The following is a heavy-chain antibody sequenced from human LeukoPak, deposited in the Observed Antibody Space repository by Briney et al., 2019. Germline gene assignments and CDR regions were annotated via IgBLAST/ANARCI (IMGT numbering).Heavy chain of an antibody. CDR2: ISAYNGNT. CDR1: GYAFTSYG. J-gene: IGHJ3*02. Sequence: ASVKVSCKASGYAFTSYGISWVRQAPGQGLEWMGWISAYNGNTNYAQKLQARVTMTTDTSTSTAYMELRSLRSDDTAVYYCAREVRSPEWAFDIWGQGTMVTVSS. V-gene: IGHV1-18*01. CDR3: AREVRSPEWAFDI. D-gene: IGHD3-3*01.